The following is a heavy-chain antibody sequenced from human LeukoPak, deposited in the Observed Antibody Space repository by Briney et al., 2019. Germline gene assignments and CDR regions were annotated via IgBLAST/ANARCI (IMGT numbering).Heavy chain of an antibody. Sequence: PSETLSLTCTVSGGSISSSSYYWGWIRQPPGKGLEWIGSIYYSGSTYYNPSLKSRVTISVDTSKNQFSLKLSSVTAADTAVYYCARGSARDYYGSGSYYRPPWYYGMDVWGQGTTVTVSS. CDR3: ARGSARDYYGSGSYYRPPWYYGMDV. D-gene: IGHD3-10*01. J-gene: IGHJ6*02. CDR2: IYYSGST. V-gene: IGHV4-39*01. CDR1: GGSISSSSYY.